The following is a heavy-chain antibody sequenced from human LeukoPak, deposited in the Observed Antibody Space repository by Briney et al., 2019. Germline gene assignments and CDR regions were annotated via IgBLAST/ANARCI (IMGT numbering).Heavy chain of an antibody. CDR2: ISGSGGGT. J-gene: IGHJ6*02. D-gene: IGHD3-9*01. Sequence: PGGSLRLSCAASGFTFSSYAMSWVRQAPGKGLEWVSAISGSGGGTYYADSVKGRFTISRDNSKNTLYLQMNSLRAEDTAVYYCARFTPYYDILTGSGMDVWGQGTTVTVSS. V-gene: IGHV3-23*01. CDR1: GFTFSSYA. CDR3: ARFTPYYDILTGSGMDV.